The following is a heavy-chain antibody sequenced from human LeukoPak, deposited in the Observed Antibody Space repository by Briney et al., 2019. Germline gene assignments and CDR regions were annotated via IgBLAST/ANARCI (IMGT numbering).Heavy chain of an antibody. CDR1: GFTFDDYA. CDR2: ISWNSGSI. D-gene: IGHD6-19*01. Sequence: GGSLRLSCAASGFTFDDYAMHWVRQAPGKGLEWVSGISWNSGSIGYADSVKGRFTISRDSAKNSLYLQMNSLRAEDTALYYCATSAVAGTRRDYWGQGTLVTVSS. J-gene: IGHJ4*02. CDR3: ATSAVAGTRRDY. V-gene: IGHV3-9*01.